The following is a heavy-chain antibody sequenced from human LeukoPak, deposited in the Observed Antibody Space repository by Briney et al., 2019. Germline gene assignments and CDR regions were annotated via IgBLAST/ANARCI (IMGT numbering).Heavy chain of an antibody. D-gene: IGHD3-3*01. CDR3: AREGPTIFGVVTSDSY. CDR1: GYTFTSYG. CDR2: ISAYNGNT. J-gene: IGHJ4*02. Sequence: ASVKVSCKASGYTFTSYGISWVRQAPGQGREWMGWISAYNGNTNYAQKLQGRVTMTTDTSTSTAYMELRSLRSDDTAVYYCAREGPTIFGVVTSDSYWGQGTLVTVSS. V-gene: IGHV1-18*01.